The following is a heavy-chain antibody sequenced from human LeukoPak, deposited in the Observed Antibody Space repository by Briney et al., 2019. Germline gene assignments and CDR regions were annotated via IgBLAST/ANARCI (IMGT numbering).Heavy chain of an antibody. Sequence: GGPLRLSCAASGFTFSSYWMSWVRQTPGKGLEWVSIITGSGGSTYYADSVKGRFTISRDNSKNTLYLQVNSLRAEDTAIYYCAKSSLKYYFDSWGQGTLVTVSS. CDR1: GFTFSSYW. J-gene: IGHJ4*02. D-gene: IGHD6-6*01. V-gene: IGHV3-23*01. CDR3: AKSSLKYYFDS. CDR2: ITGSGGST.